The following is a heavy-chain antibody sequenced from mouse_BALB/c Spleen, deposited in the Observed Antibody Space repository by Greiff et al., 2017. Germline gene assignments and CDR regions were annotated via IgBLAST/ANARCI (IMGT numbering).Heavy chain of an antibody. Sequence: VQLQESGPELVKPGASVKISCKASGYSFTSYYIHWVKQRPGQGLEWIGWIFPGSGNTKYNEKFKGKATLKADTSSSTAYMQLSSLTSEDSAVYFCANYYGSSPWFAYWGQGTLVTVSA. CDR3: ANYYGSSPWFAY. CDR1: GYSFTSYY. V-gene: IGHV1-66*01. CDR2: IFPGSGNT. D-gene: IGHD1-1*01. J-gene: IGHJ3*01.